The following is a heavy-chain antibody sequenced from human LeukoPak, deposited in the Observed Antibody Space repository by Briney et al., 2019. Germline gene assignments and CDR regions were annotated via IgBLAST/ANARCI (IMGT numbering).Heavy chain of an antibody. J-gene: IGHJ4*02. Sequence: QPGRFLRLSCAASGFTFSSYAMHWVRQAPGKGLEWVAVISYDGSNKYYADSVKGRFTISRDNSKNTLYLQMNSLRAEDTAVYYCARADGYYDSSGYYAVFDYWGQGTLVTVSS. CDR3: ARADGYYDSSGYYAVFDY. V-gene: IGHV3-30-3*01. CDR1: GFTFSSYA. D-gene: IGHD3-22*01. CDR2: ISYDGSNK.